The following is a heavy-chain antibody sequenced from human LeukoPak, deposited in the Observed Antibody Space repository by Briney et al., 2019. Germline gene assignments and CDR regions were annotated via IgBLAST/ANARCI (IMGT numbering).Heavy chain of an antibody. D-gene: IGHD5-18*01. CDR2: IKKEGSEK. J-gene: IGHJ4*02. V-gene: IGHV3-7*01. CDR3: ARGLSGVTGYTYGRGIDY. CDR1: GFTFSSYC. Sequence: GGSLSLSCTASGFTFSSYCMSWVRHAPGEGLEWVANIKKEGSEKYYVDSVKGRFTISRDNAKTSLYLQMNSLRGEDTALYYCARGLSGVTGYTYGRGIDYWGQGTLVTVSS.